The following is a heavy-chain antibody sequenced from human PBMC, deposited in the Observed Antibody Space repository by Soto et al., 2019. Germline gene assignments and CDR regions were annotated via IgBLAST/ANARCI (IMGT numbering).Heavy chain of an antibody. CDR2: IYYSGST. J-gene: IGHJ4*02. V-gene: IGHV4-30-4*01. CDR3: ARDSGLGDGYNLDY. D-gene: IGHD5-12*01. Sequence: PSETLSLTCTVSGGSISSGDYYWSWIRQPPGKGLEWIGYIYYSGSTYYNPSLKSRVTISVDTSKNQFSLKLSSVTAADTAVYYCARDSGLGDGYNLDYWGQGTLVTVSS. CDR1: GGSISSGDYY.